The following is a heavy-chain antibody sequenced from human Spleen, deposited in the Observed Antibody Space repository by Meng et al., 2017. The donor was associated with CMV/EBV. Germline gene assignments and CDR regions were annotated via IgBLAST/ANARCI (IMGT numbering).Heavy chain of an antibody. V-gene: IGHV1-69*05. CDR2: ISPILGTA. D-gene: IGHD3-3*01. CDR1: GGTFSRFA. J-gene: IGHJ3*02. Sequence: SVKVSCKASGGTFSRFAISWVRQAPGQGLEWMGGISPILGTANYAQKFQGTVTITTDTSTSTAYMELRSLRSDDTAVYYCARFEPLWSGYIREAAFDIWGQGTRVTVSS. CDR3: ARFEPLWSGYIREAAFDI.